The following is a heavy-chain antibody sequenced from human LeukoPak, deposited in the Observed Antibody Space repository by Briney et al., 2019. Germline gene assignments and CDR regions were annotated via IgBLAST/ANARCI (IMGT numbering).Heavy chain of an antibody. V-gene: IGHV1-8*01. J-gene: IGHJ4*02. CDR1: GYTFTSYD. CDR2: MNPNSGNT. D-gene: IGHD3-22*01. CDR3: ARGVSGHYYDSSGYLDY. Sequence: ASVKVSCKASGYTFTSYDINWVRQATGQGLEWMGWMNPNSGNTGYAQKFQGRVTMTRNTSISTAYMELSSLRSEDTAVYYCARGVSGHYYDSSGYLDYWGQGTLVTVSS.